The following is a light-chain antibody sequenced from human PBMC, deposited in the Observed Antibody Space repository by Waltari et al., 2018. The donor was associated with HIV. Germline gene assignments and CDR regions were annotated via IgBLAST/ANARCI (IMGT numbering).Light chain of an antibody. CDR2: SNN. V-gene: IGLV1-44*01. CDR3: ATWDDSLSGPV. CDR1: SSNIGTNT. J-gene: IGLJ2*01. Sequence: QSVLTQAPSASGTPGQKVTISCSGSSSNIGTNTENRYQPFPGAAPTLLIYSNNQLPSGVPDRFSGSKSGTSASLAISGLRSEDEAEYHCATWDDSLSGPVFGGGTQLTVL.